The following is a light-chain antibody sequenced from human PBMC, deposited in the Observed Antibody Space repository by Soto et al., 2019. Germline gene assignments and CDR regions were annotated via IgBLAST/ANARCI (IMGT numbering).Light chain of an antibody. CDR3: QQVNDYPIT. V-gene: IGKV1-9*01. Sequence: DIQLTQSPSFLSTSVGDRVTIACRASQDIKSYLAWYQQKPGKAPKRLIYPASTLQSGVPSRFSGSGSGTEFTLTISSLQPEDFATYHCQQVNDYPITFGQGTRLETK. CDR1: QDIKSY. CDR2: PAS. J-gene: IGKJ5*01.